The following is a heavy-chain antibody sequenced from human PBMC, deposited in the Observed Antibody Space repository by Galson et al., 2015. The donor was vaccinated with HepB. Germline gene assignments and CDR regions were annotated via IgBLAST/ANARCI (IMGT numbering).Heavy chain of an antibody. CDR3: ARGNSSASPLDY. J-gene: IGHJ4*02. Sequence: SLRLSCAASGFTFSSYWMSWVCQAPGKGLEWVANIKQDGSEKYYVDSVKGRFTISRDNAKNSLYLQMNSLRAEDTAVYYCARGNSSASPLDYWGQGTLVTVSS. CDR1: GFTFSSYW. D-gene: IGHD6-25*01. V-gene: IGHV3-7*03. CDR2: IKQDGSEK.